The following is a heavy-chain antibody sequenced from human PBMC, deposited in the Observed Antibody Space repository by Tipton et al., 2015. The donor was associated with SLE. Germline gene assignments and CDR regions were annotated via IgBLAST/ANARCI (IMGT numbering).Heavy chain of an antibody. Sequence: SLRLSCAASGFTFSSYWMHWVRQSPGKGLVWVSRINSDGTRTNYADSVKGRFTISRDNAKTSLYLQMNSLRAEDTALYYCAKDGRDSGNLQHWGQGTLVTVSS. CDR3: AKDGRDSGNLQH. V-gene: IGHV3-74*01. J-gene: IGHJ1*01. CDR2: INSDGTRT. CDR1: GFTFSSYW. D-gene: IGHD1-26*01.